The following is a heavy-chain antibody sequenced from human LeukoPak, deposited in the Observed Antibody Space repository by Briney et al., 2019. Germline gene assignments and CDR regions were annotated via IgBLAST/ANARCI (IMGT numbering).Heavy chain of an antibody. CDR1: GFTFSSYG. Sequence: PGRSLRLSCAASGFTFSSYGMHWVRQAPGKGLEWVAVISYDGSNKYYADSVKGRFTISRDNSKNTLYLQMNSLRAEDTAVYYCAKSRVSSGWYVDYWGQGTLVTVSS. D-gene: IGHD6-19*01. CDR2: ISYDGSNK. J-gene: IGHJ4*02. V-gene: IGHV3-30*18. CDR3: AKSRVSSGWYVDY.